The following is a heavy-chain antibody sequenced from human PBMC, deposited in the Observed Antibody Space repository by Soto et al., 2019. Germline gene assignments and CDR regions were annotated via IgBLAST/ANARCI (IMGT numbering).Heavy chain of an antibody. J-gene: IGHJ4*02. CDR1: GGSISSSSYY. Sequence: SETLSLTCTVSGGSISSSSYYWGWIRQPPGKGLEWIGSIYYSGSTYYNPSLKSRVTISVDTSKNQFSLKLSSVTAADTAVYYCASKPLAAAGRDYEKYYFDYWGQGTLVTVSS. D-gene: IGHD6-13*01. V-gene: IGHV4-39*01. CDR2: IYYSGST. CDR3: ASKPLAAAGRDYEKYYFDY.